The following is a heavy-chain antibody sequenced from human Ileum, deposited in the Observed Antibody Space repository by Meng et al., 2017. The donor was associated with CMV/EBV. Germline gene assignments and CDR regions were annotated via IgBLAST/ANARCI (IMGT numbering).Heavy chain of an antibody. D-gene: IGHD4-11*01. J-gene: IGHJ4*02. V-gene: IGHV3-66*02. CDR3: ARDNYG. CDR2: IYSDGST. Sequence: GESLKISCAVSGFTVSNNYMGWVRQAPGKGLEWVSVIYSDGSTYYADSVKGRFTISRDNPKNTVYLQMNSLRAEDTAVYYCARDNYGWGQGTLVTVSS. CDR1: GFTVSNNY.